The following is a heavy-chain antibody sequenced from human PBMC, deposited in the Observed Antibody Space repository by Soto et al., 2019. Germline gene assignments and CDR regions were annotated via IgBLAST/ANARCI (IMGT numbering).Heavy chain of an antibody. D-gene: IGHD3-10*01. CDR2: INYSGST. CDR1: GGSISPYI. V-gene: IGHV4-59*01. CDR3: GRDAVLIRGVVAEIDY. J-gene: IGHJ4*02. Sequence: PSETLSLTCTVSGGSISPYIWSWFRQPPGKGLEWIAYINYSGSTSYNPSLESRVTVSVDTSKNQFSLKLSSVTAADTAVYYCGRDAVLIRGVVAEIDYWGQGTLVTVSS.